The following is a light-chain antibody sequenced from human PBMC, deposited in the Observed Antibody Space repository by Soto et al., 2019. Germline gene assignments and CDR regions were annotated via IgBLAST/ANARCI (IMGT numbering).Light chain of an antibody. CDR3: QQYNSYSGT. Sequence: DIQMTQSPSTLSGSVGDRVTITCRASQTISSWLAWYQQKPGKAPKLVIYDASSLESGVPSRFSGSGSGTEFTLTISSLQPDDFATYYCQQYNSYSGTFGQGTKWIS. J-gene: IGKJ1*01. CDR1: QTISSW. V-gene: IGKV1-5*01. CDR2: DAS.